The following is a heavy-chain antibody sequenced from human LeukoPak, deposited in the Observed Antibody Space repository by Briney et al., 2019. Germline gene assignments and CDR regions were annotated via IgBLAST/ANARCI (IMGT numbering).Heavy chain of an antibody. CDR1: GGSVTTYY. V-gene: IGHV4-4*07. Sequence: KPSETLSLTCTVSGGSVTTYYWSWIRQSAGKGLEWIGHIPTSGTTTYNPSLKSRVTMSVDTSKNQFSLKLTSVTAADTAVYYCAREATVVGATIIWGQGTLVTVSS. CDR3: AREATVVGATII. CDR2: IPTSGTT. D-gene: IGHD1-26*01. J-gene: IGHJ4*02.